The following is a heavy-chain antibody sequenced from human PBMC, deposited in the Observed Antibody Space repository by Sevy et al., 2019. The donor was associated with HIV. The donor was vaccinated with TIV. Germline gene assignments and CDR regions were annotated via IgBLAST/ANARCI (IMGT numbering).Heavy chain of an antibody. CDR3: AKGLILEGSWFGMDV. CDR2: MYSDGKT. Sequence: GGSLRLSCAASGFAVSNNFMNWVRRAPGKGLEWVSVMYSDGKTYYADSVKGRFTISRDNSKNMMYLQMNSLRAEDTAVYYCAKGLILEGSWFGMDVWGQGTTVTVSS. J-gene: IGHJ6*02. D-gene: IGHD3-3*01. V-gene: IGHV3-53*01. CDR1: GFAVSNNF.